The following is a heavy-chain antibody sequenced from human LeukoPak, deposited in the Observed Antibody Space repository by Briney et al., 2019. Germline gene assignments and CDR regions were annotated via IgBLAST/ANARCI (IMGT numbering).Heavy chain of an antibody. Sequence: GGSLRLSCAASGFTVSSNYMSWVRQAPGKGLEWVSVIYSGGSTYYADSVKGRFTISRHNSKNTLYLQMDSLRAEDTAVYYCARGRLGYSSGWYYFDYWGQGTLVTVSS. CDR2: IYSGGST. CDR3: ARGRLGYSSGWYYFDY. CDR1: GFTVSSNY. J-gene: IGHJ4*02. D-gene: IGHD6-19*01. V-gene: IGHV3-53*04.